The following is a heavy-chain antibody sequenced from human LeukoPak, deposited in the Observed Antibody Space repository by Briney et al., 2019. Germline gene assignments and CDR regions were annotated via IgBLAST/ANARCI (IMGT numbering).Heavy chain of an antibody. V-gene: IGHV3-48*01. Sequence: GGSLRLSCAVSGFPFGSYSMNWVRQAPGKGLEWVSYISASGSNIYYLDAVKGRFIVSRDNAMNSLFLQMNRPRAEDTAIYYCVRVKGTYFDFWGQGTLVTVSS. D-gene: IGHD1-1*01. CDR1: GFPFGSYS. J-gene: IGHJ4*02. CDR2: ISASGSNI. CDR3: VRVKGTYFDF.